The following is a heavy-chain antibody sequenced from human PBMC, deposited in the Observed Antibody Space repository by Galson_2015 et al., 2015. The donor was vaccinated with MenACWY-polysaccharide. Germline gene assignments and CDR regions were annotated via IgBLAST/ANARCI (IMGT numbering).Heavy chain of an antibody. Sequence: SLRLSCAASGFTFDDYAMHWVRQAPGKGLEWVSGISWNSGSIGYADPVKGRFTISRDNAKNSLYLQMNSLRAEDTALYYCTVSSSWYGHGDYWGQGTLVTVSS. CDR3: TVSSSWYGHGDY. CDR2: ISWNSGSI. J-gene: IGHJ4*02. CDR1: GFTFDDYA. D-gene: IGHD6-13*01. V-gene: IGHV3-9*01.